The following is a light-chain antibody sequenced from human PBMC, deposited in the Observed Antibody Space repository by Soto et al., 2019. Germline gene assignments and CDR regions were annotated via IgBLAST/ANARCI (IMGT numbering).Light chain of an antibody. CDR3: SSFTRGSTPFV. V-gene: IGLV2-14*03. J-gene: IGLJ1*01. CDR2: EVT. Sequence: QSALTQPASVSGSRGQAITLSCTGTSSDISDDNYVSWYKQYPGKAPKFIIFEVTNRPAGISNRFSGSKSGNTASLTISGLEAADEADYYFSSFTRGSTPFVFGSGTKLTVL. CDR1: SSDISDDNY.